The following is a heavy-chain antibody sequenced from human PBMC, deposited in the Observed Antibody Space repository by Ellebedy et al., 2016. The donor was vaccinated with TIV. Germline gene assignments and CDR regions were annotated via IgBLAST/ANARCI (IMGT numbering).Heavy chain of an antibody. CDR3: ARDETSMVRGVAAAFDI. J-gene: IGHJ3*02. V-gene: IGHV4-59*01. D-gene: IGHD3-10*01. CDR1: GGSISYYY. CDR2: IYYSGGT. Sequence: SETLSLTCTVSGGSISYYYWTWIRQPPGKGLEWIGYIYYSGGTNYNSSLRSRVTISVDTTKNQFSLKLSSVTAADTAVYYCARDETSMVRGVAAAFDIWGQGTMVTVSS.